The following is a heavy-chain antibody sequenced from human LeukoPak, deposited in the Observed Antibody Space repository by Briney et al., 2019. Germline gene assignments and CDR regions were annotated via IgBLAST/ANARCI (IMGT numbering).Heavy chain of an antibody. J-gene: IGHJ5*02. D-gene: IGHD6-13*01. V-gene: IGHV4-38-2*01. Sequence: PSETLSLTCAVSGYSISSGYYWGWIRQPPGKGLEWIGSIYHSGSTYYNPSLKSRVTISVDTSKNQFSLKLSSVTAVDTAVYYCARCIAAAGTVDWFDPWGQGTLVTVSS. CDR1: GYSISSGYY. CDR2: IYHSGST. CDR3: ARCIAAAGTVDWFDP.